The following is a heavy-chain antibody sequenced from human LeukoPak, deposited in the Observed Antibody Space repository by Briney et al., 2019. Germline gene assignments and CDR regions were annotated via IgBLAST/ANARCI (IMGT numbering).Heavy chain of an antibody. CDR2: ISWNSGSI. CDR3: AKESITGTTDY. Sequence: GGSLRLSCAASGFTFDDYAMHWVRQAPGKGLEWVSGISWNSGSIGYADSVKGRFTISRDNAKNSLYLQMNSLRAEDTALYYCAKESITGTTDYWGQGTLVTVPS. D-gene: IGHD1-20*01. J-gene: IGHJ4*02. V-gene: IGHV3-9*01. CDR1: GFTFDDYA.